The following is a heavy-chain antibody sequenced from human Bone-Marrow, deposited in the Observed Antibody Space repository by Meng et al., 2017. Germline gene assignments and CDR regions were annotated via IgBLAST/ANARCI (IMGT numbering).Heavy chain of an antibody. Sequence: SVKVSCKALGGIFSNYVIGWVRQAPGQGLEWMGGINAVFGTTNYAQKFQDRVTITSDESTRTVYMELTRLTSEDTAVYFCARKAGNCISTTCYSLDYWGQGTLVTVSS. CDR2: INAVFGTT. D-gene: IGHD2-2*01. CDR3: ARKAGNCISTTCYSLDY. CDR1: GGIFSNYV. V-gene: IGHV1-69*13. J-gene: IGHJ4*02.